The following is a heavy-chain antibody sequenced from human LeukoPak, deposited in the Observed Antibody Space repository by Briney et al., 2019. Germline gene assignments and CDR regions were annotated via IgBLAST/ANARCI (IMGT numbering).Heavy chain of an antibody. D-gene: IGHD4-17*01. CDR2: IYYSGST. J-gene: IGHJ5*02. V-gene: IGHV4-59*11. CDR3: ARGGTTVTPGLLWFDP. CDR1: GVSISSHY. Sequence: PSETLSLTCSVSGVSISSHYWSCMGQRPGKALVGIGYIYYSGSTKYNPSLKSRVTISVDTSKNQFSLKLSSVTAADTAVYYCARGGTTVTPGLLWFDPWGQGTLVTVSS.